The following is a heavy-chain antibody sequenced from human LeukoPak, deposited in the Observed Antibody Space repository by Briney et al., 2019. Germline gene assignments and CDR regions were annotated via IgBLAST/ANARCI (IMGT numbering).Heavy chain of an antibody. CDR3: TPGVGDY. J-gene: IGHJ4*02. Sequence: GGSLRLSCAASRFTFSKVWMSWVRQVPGKGLEWVGRIKRRSDGGTTDYAAPVKDRFTISRDDSKNTLYLQMNSLKTDDTAVYYCTPGVGDYWGQGTLVTVSS. D-gene: IGHD1-14*01. CDR2: IKRRSDGGTT. CDR1: RFTFSKVW. V-gene: IGHV3-15*01.